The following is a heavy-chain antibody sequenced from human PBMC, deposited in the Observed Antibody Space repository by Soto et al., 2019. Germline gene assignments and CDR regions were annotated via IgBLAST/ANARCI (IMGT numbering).Heavy chain of an antibody. D-gene: IGHD3-3*01. CDR2: ISGSGGST. Sequence: RRLSCAASGFTFRSYAMSWVRQAPGKGLEWVSAISGSGGSTYYADSVKGRFTISRDNSKNTLYRQMSSLRAEDTAVYYCAKAGGGGRFLEWFLAFDYWGQGALVAVSS. V-gene: IGHV3-23*01. CDR3: AKAGGGGRFLEWFLAFDY. CDR1: GFTFRSYA. J-gene: IGHJ4*02.